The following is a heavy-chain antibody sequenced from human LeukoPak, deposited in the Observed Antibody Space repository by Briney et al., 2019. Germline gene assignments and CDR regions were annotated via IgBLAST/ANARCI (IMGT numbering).Heavy chain of an antibody. V-gene: IGHV4-34*01. D-gene: IGHD3-10*01. J-gene: IGHJ6*03. CDR3: ARGGYYYGSGYYYYMDG. CDR2: INHSGST. Sequence: SETLSLTCAVYGGSFSGYYWSWIRQPPGKGLEWIGEINHSGSTNYNPSLKSRVTISVDTSKNQFSLKLSSVTAADTAVYYCARGGYYYGSGYYYYMDGWGKGTTVTISS. CDR1: GGSFSGYY.